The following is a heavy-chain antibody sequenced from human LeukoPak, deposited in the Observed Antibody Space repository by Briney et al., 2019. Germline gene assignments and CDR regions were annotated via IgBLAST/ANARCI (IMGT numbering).Heavy chain of an antibody. J-gene: IGHJ4*02. CDR2: ISDDGSIT. V-gene: IGHV3-74*03. D-gene: IGHD2-8*01. CDR3: ARRFYQTNVYDRHFDH. Sequence: PGGSLRLSCAASGFTFSRDWMHWVRQAPGKGPEWVSRISDDGSITTYADSVQGRFTISTDNATSTMFLQMNSLRAEDTAVYFCARRFYQTNVYDRHFDHWGQGILVTVSS. CDR1: GFTFSRDW.